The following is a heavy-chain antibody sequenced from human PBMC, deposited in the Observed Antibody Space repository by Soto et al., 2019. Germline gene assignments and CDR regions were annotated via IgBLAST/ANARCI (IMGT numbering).Heavy chain of an antibody. CDR2: IWYDGSNK. CDR1: GFTFSSYG. J-gene: IGHJ3*02. Sequence: SCAASGFTFSSYGMHWVRQAAGKGLEWVAVIWYDGSNKYYADSVKGRFTISRDNSKNTLYLQMNSLRAEDTAVCYCARDLVGGHCSGGSCYFDAFDIWGQGTMVTVSS. V-gene: IGHV3-33*01. CDR3: ARDLVGGHCSGGSCYFDAFDI. D-gene: IGHD2-15*01.